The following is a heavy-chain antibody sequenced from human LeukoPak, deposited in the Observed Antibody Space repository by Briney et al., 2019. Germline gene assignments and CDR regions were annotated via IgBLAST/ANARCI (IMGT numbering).Heavy chain of an antibody. CDR2: IYYSGST. CDR1: GGPISSYY. Sequence: SETLSLTCTVSGGPISSYYWSWIRQPPGKGLEWIGYIYYSGSTNYNPSLKSRVTISVDTSKNQFSLKLSSVTAADTAVYYCARGGRYGYSAYHYYYMDAWGKGTTVTISS. V-gene: IGHV4-59*01. D-gene: IGHD5-18*01. J-gene: IGHJ6*03. CDR3: ARGGRYGYSAYHYYYMDA.